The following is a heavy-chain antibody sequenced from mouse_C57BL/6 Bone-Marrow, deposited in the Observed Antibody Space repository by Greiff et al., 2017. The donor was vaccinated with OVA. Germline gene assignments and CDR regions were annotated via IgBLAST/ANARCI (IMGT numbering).Heavy chain of an antibody. CDR3: VREGLWYFDV. V-gene: IGHV10-1*01. CDR1: GFSFNTYA. D-gene: IGHD3-3*01. Sequence: DVMLVESGGGLVQPKGSLKLSCAASGFSFNTYAMNWVRQAPGKGLEWVARIRSKSNNYATYYADSVKDRFTISRDDSESMLYLQMNNLKTEDTAMYYCVREGLWYFDVWGTGTTVTVSS. J-gene: IGHJ1*03. CDR2: IRSKSNNYAT.